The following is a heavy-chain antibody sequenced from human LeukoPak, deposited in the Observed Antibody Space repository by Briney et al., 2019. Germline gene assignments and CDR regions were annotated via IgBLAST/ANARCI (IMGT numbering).Heavy chain of an antibody. J-gene: IGHJ3*02. Sequence: GGSLRLXCVASGFTFSSYWMSWVRQAPGKELEWVANIKQDGSEKYYVDSVKGRFTISRDNAKNSLFLQMNSLRAEDTAVYYCARGWGDCTTVSCYTGGDVFDMWGQGTMVTVSS. CDR1: GFTFSSYW. V-gene: IGHV3-7*01. D-gene: IGHD2-2*02. CDR2: IKQDGSEK. CDR3: ARGWGDCTTVSCYTGGDVFDM.